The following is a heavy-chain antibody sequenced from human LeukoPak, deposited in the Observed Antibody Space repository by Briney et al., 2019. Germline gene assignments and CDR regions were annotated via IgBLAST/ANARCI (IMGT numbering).Heavy chain of an antibody. CDR2: ISSSGVTI. Sequence: GGSLRLSCVASGFAFRDYSMNWVRQAPGKGLESVSYISSSGVTIYYADSVKGRFTMSRDNSKNTLYLQMNSLRAEDTAVYYCAKDPSSSWFGDYFDYWGQGTLVTVSS. V-gene: IGHV3-48*01. CDR3: AKDPSSSWFGDYFDY. J-gene: IGHJ4*02. CDR1: GFAFRDYS. D-gene: IGHD6-13*01.